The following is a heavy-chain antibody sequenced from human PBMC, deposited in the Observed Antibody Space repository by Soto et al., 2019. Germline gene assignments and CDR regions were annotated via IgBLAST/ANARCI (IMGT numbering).Heavy chain of an antibody. CDR1: GGTFSSYA. CDR2: IIPIFGTA. CDR3: ARSKLGATGSFDY. Sequence: SVKVSCKASGGTFSSYAISWVRQAPGQGLEWMGGIIPIFGTANYAQKFQGRVTITADESTSTAYMELSSLRSEDTAVYYCARSKLGATGSFDYWGQGTLVTVSS. D-gene: IGHD1-26*01. J-gene: IGHJ4*02. V-gene: IGHV1-69*13.